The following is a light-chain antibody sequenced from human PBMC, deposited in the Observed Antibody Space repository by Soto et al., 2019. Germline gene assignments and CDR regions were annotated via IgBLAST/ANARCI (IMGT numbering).Light chain of an antibody. CDR3: QQYSSYWT. Sequence: DIQMTQSPSSLSASVGDRVIITCRTSQSISNYLNWYQHKPGKAPKVLIYAASSLQSGVPSRFSGSGSGTDFTLTISSLQPDDFATYYCQQYSSYWTFAQGTKVDIK. CDR1: QSISNY. CDR2: AAS. J-gene: IGKJ1*01. V-gene: IGKV1-16*01.